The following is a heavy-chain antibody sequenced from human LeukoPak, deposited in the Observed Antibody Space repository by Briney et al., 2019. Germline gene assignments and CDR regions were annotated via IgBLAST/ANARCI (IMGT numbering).Heavy chain of an antibody. J-gene: IGHJ5*02. CDR2: IKQDGSEK. V-gene: IGHV3-7*01. D-gene: IGHD5-18*01. CDR3: ARGASGIQLWFFDP. CDR1: GFTFSSYW. Sequence: GGSLRLSCAASGFTFSSYWMSWVRQPPGKGLEWVANIKQDGSEKYYVGSVKGRFTISRDNAKNSLYLQMNSLRAEDTAVYYCARGASGIQLWFFDPLGPGTLVTVSS.